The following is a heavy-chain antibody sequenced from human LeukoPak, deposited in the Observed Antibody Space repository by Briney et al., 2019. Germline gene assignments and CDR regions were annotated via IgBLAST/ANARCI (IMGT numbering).Heavy chain of an antibody. D-gene: IGHD3-16*01. V-gene: IGHV5-51*07. CDR1: VYSFNSYL. CDR3: AKGGLVTNWYFDL. Sequence: GESLKISSKSSVYSFNSYLIGWLHPIPGKVLEFTGIIYPGDSDTRYSPSFQGQVTISADKSISTAYLQWSSLKASDTAMYYCAKGGLVTNWYFDLWGRGTLVTVSS. CDR2: IYPGDSDT. J-gene: IGHJ2*01.